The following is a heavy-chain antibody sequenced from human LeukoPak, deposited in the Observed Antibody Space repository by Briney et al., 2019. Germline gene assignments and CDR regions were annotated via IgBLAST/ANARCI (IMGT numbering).Heavy chain of an antibody. D-gene: IGHD6-19*01. J-gene: IGHJ4*02. CDR3: AKDDDSIAVAGVDY. V-gene: IGHV3-33*06. CDR1: GFTFNSYW. CDR2: IWYDGSNK. Sequence: GGSLRLSRAASGFTFNSYWMHWVRQAPGKGLEWVAVIWYDGSNKYYADSVKGRFTISRDNSKNTLYLQMNSLRAEDTAVYYCAKDDDSIAVAGVDYWGQGTLVTVSS.